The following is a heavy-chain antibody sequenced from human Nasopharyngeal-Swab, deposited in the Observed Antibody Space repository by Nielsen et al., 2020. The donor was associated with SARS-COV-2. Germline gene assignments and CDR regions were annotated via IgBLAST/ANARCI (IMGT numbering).Heavy chain of an antibody. CDR1: GDTFTNSA. CDR2: IVPALGLP. J-gene: IGHJ4*02. V-gene: IGHV1-69*10. Sequence: SVKVSCKTSGDTFTNSAISWVRQAPGQGLEWMGGIVPALGLPNYAQKFRGRVTISADRSTTTSYLELSSLRSEDTAIYYGAREGEYGAYDAPDYWGQGTLVTVSS. D-gene: IGHD5-12*01. CDR3: AREGEYGAYDAPDY.